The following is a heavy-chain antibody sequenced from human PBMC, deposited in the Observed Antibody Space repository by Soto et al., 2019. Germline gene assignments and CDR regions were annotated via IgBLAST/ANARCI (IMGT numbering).Heavy chain of an antibody. CDR2: TSHSRTV. Sequence: KSSETLSLTCVVSSGSITSSNWWSWVRQPPGRGLEWIGKTSHSRTVNYSPSLRGRVRISVDRPKNQFSLELKSVTAADTAVYYCARDFTGLDYWGPGILVTVSS. J-gene: IGHJ4*02. CDR1: SGSITSSNW. V-gene: IGHV4-4*02. CDR3: ARDFTGLDY.